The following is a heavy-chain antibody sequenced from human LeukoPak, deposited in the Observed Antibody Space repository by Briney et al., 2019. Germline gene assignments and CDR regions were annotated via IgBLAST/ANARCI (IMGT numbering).Heavy chain of an antibody. V-gene: IGHV4-39*07. CDR2: IYYSGST. CDR1: GGSISSSSYY. CDR3: ARDRSKDIVVVVAATLDAFDI. Sequence: SETLSLTCTVSGGSISSSSYYWGWIRQPPGKGLEWIGSIYYSGSTYYNPSLKSRVTISVDTSKNQFSLKLSSVTAADTAVYYCARDRSKDIVVVVAATLDAFDIWGQGTMVTVSS. D-gene: IGHD2-15*01. J-gene: IGHJ3*02.